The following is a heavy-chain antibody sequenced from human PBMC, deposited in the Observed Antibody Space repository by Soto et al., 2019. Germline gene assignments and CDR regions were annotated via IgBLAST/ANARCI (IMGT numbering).Heavy chain of an antibody. V-gene: IGHV1-2*02. Sequence: ASVKVSCKASGCIFTDSHIHWVGQASGQGLEWLGWINPKTGDTHYPQKFQGRIIMTRDTSITTAYMELTNLTSDDTAVYYCAPVAGTGSYWGQGTLVTVSS. CDR2: INPKTGDT. CDR3: APVAGTGSY. J-gene: IGHJ4*02. CDR1: GCIFTDSH. D-gene: IGHD6-19*01.